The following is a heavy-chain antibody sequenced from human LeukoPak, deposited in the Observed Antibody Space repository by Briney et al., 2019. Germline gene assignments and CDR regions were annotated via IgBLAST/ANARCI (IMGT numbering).Heavy chain of an antibody. V-gene: IGHV1-8*01. Sequence: GASVKVSCKASGYTFTSYDTNWVRQATGQGLEWMGWMNPNSGNTGYAQKFQGRVTVTRNTSISTAYMELSSLRSEDTAVYYCASRREGVRGIYGYYYYYGMDVWGQGTTVTVSS. J-gene: IGHJ6*02. D-gene: IGHD3-10*01. CDR2: MNPNSGNT. CDR3: ASRREGVRGIYGYYYYYGMDV. CDR1: GYTFTSYD.